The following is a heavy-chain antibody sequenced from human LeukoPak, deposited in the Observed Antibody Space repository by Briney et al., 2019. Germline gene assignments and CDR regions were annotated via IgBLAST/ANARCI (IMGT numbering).Heavy chain of an antibody. D-gene: IGHD1-26*01. V-gene: IGHV3-30*03. CDR1: GFTFSSYG. J-gene: IGHJ4*02. CDR3: AREGRIMGATIDY. CDR2: ISYDGSNK. Sequence: GGSLRLSCAASGFTFSSYGMHWVRQAPGKGLEWVAVISYDGSNKYYADSVKGRFTISRDNSKNTLYLQMDSLRAEDTAVYYCAREGRIMGATIDYWGQGALVTVSS.